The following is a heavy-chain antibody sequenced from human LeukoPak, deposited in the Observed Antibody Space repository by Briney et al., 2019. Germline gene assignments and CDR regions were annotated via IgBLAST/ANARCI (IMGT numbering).Heavy chain of an antibody. Sequence: ASVKVSCKASGYIFSDYYMHWVRQAPGQGLESMGWINPKTGAADCPQKFRGRVTMTRDTSINTDYMELRRLTSDDTTVYYCARGAEAETNPLDYWGQGTLVTVSS. D-gene: IGHD6-13*01. CDR2: INPKTGAA. J-gene: IGHJ4*02. CDR3: ARGAEAETNPLDY. CDR1: GYIFSDYY. V-gene: IGHV1-2*02.